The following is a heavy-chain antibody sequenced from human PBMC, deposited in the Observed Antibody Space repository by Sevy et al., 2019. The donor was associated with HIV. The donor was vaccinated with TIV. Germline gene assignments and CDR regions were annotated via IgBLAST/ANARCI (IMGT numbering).Heavy chain of an antibody. V-gene: IGHV3-33*08. Sequence: GGSLRLSCAASGFTFNMYGMHWVRQAPGKGLEWVGRIWYDGSIKKYADSVKGRFTISRDNSKSTLYLQMKSLRGEETAVYFCASEHNWDDAFDIWGQGTMVTVSS. CDR2: IWYDGSIK. J-gene: IGHJ3*02. D-gene: IGHD1-1*01. CDR1: GFTFNMYG. CDR3: ASEHNWDDAFDI.